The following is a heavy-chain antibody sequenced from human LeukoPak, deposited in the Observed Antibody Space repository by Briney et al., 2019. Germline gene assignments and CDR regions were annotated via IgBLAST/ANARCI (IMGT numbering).Heavy chain of an antibody. J-gene: IGHJ4*02. CDR1: GFTFSSYG. Sequence: GGSLRLSCAASGFTFSSYGMHWVRQAPGKGQEWVAVIWYDGSNKYYADSVKGRFTISRDNSKNTLYLQMNSLRAEDTAVYYCARDTIAAFDYWGQGTLVTVSS. V-gene: IGHV3-33*01. CDR3: ARDTIAAFDY. D-gene: IGHD6-6*01. CDR2: IWYDGSNK.